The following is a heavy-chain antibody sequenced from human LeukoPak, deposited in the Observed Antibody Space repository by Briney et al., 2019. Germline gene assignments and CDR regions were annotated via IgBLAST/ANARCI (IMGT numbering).Heavy chain of an antibody. CDR1: GGSISSYY. V-gene: IGHV4-4*07. CDR2: IYTSGST. Sequence: SETLSLTCTVSGGSISSYYWSWIRQPAGKGLEWIGRIYTSGSTNYNPSLKSRVTMSVDTSKNQFSLKLSSVTAADTAVYYCARDGAIRYFDWSDLVDWLDPWGQGTLVTVSS. D-gene: IGHD3-9*01. J-gene: IGHJ5*02. CDR3: ARDGAIRYFDWSDLVDWLDP.